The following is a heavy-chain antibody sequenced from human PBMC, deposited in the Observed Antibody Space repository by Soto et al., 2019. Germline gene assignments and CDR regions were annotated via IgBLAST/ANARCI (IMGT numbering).Heavy chain of an antibody. J-gene: IGHJ5*02. V-gene: IGHV4-4*07. D-gene: IGHD1-1*01. CDR1: VASISCFY. CDR2: IYATGTT. CDR3: VRDGTKTLRDWFDP. Sequence: PWETLSLTCTVSVASISCFYWSWIRKSAGKGLEWIGRIYATGTTDYNPSLKSRVMMSVDTSKKQFSLKLRSVTAADTAVYYCVRDGTKTLRDWFDPWGQGISVTVSS.